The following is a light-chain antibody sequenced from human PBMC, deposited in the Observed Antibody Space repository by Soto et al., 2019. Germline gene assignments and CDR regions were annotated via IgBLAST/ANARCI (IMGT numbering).Light chain of an antibody. Sequence: QSALTQPASVSGSPGQSITISCTGTSRDVGTYNYVSWYQQHPGKAPQLMIYEVSNRPSGVSNRFSGSKSGNTASLTISGLQAEDEADYYCSSYTSTSPYVFGTGTKLTVL. J-gene: IGLJ1*01. V-gene: IGLV2-14*01. CDR3: SSYTSTSPYV. CDR2: EVS. CDR1: SRDVGTYNY.